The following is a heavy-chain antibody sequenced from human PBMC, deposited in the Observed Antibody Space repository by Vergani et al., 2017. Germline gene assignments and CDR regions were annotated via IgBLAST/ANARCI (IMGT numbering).Heavy chain of an antibody. CDR3: ARGGQTGDPEGY. V-gene: IGHV4-59*01. CDR1: GGSISSYY. J-gene: IGHJ4*02. Sequence: QVQLQESGPGLVKPSETLSLTCTVSGGSISSYYWSWIRPPPGKGLERSGYIYYSGSTNYNPSLKSRVTISVDTSKNQFSLKLSSVTAADTAVYYCARGGQTGDPEGYWGQGTLVTVSS. CDR2: IYYSGST. D-gene: IGHD7-27*01.